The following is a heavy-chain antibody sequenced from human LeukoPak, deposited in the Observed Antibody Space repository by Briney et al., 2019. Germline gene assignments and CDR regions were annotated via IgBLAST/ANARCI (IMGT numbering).Heavy chain of an antibody. CDR1: GYTFTGYY. D-gene: IGHD4-17*01. V-gene: IGHV1-2*02. Sequence: GASVKVSCKGSGYTFTGYYMHWVRQAPGQGLEWMGWIYPNSGGTKYAQKFQGRVTMTRDTSISTAYLELSRLRSDDTAVYYCAREHMTRVTLDYWGQGTLVTVSS. CDR3: AREHMTRVTLDY. CDR2: IYPNSGGT. J-gene: IGHJ4*02.